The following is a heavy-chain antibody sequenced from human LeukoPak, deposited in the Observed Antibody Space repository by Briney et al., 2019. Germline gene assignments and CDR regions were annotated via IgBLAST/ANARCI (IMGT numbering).Heavy chain of an antibody. CDR1: GFTFDDFA. D-gene: IGHD2-2*01. CDR2: ISGSGGST. CDR3: AKDSVPAASPFDY. J-gene: IGHJ4*02. V-gene: IGHV3-23*01. Sequence: GGSLRLSCTASGFTFDDFAMSWVRQAPGKGLEWVSAISGSGGSTYYADSVKGRFTISRDNSKNTLYLQMNSLRAEDTAVYYCAKDSVPAASPFDYWGQGTLVTVSS.